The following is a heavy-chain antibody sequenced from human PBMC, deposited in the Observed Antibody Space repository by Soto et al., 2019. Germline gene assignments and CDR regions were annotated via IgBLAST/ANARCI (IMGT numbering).Heavy chain of an antibody. D-gene: IGHD2-2*01. J-gene: IGHJ6*02. Sequence: GESLKISCKGSGYTLTSYWISWVRQMPGKGLEWMARIDPIDSYTIYSPSFQGHVTISADKSISTAYLQWSSLKASDTAMYYCARRYCSSATRPRNYYAMDVWGQGTTVTVSS. CDR3: ARRYCSSATRPRNYYAMDV. CDR2: IDPIDSYT. CDR1: GYTLTSYW. V-gene: IGHV5-10-1*01.